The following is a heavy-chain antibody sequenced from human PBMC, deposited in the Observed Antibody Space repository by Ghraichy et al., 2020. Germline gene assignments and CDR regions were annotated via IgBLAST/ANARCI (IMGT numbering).Heavy chain of an antibody. J-gene: IGHJ4*02. CDR1: GFTFDDYT. CDR2: ISWDGGST. Sequence: GGSLRLSCAASGFTFDDYTMHWVRQAPGKGLEWVSLISWDGGSTYYADSVKGRFTISRDNSKNSLYLQMNSLRTEDTALYYCARGGRHPFDYWGQGTLVTVSS. V-gene: IGHV3-43*01. CDR3: ARGGRHPFDY. D-gene: IGHD1-26*01.